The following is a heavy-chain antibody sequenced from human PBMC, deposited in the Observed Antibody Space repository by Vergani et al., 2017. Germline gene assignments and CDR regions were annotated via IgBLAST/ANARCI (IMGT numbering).Heavy chain of an antibody. V-gene: IGHV1-69*01. CDR2: IIPIFGTA. D-gene: IGHD2-21*02. Sequence: QAQLVQSGAEVKKPGSSVKVSCKASGGTFSSYAISWVRQAPGQGLEWMGGIIPIFGTANYAQKFQGRVTITADESTSTAYMELSSLRSEDTAVYYCARGNYRVVTAITSKHYYYYYYGMDVWGQGTTVTVSS. J-gene: IGHJ6*02. CDR1: GGTFSSYA. CDR3: ARGNYRVVTAITSKHYYYYYYGMDV.